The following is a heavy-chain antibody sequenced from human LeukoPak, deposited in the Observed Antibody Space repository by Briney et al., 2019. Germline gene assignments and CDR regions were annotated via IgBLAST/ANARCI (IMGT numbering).Heavy chain of an antibody. J-gene: IGHJ5*02. CDR2: LYTSGST. CDR1: GGSISSYY. V-gene: IGHV4-4*07. CDR3: ARGPHDYGDMIWNWFDP. D-gene: IGHD4-17*01. Sequence: SETLSLTCTVSGGSISSYYWSWIRQPAGKGLEWIGRLYTSGSTNYNPSLKSRVTMSVDTSKNQFSLKLSSVTAADTAVYYCARGPHDYGDMIWNWFDPWGQGTLVTVSS.